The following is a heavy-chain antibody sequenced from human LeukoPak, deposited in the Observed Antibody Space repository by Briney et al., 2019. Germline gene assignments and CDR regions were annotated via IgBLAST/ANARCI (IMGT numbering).Heavy chain of an antibody. J-gene: IGHJ5*02. CDR1: GYTFTKYA. CDR3: ARRSEHSDGYRPTFDP. D-gene: IGHD3-22*01. CDR2: INTNTGNP. Sequence: GASVKVSCKASGYTFTKYAMNWVRQAPGQGPEWMGWINTNTGNPTYAQAFTGRFVFSLDTSVSTAYLQISSLKAEDTAVYYCARRSEHSDGYRPTFDPWGQGTLVTVSS. V-gene: IGHV7-4-1*02.